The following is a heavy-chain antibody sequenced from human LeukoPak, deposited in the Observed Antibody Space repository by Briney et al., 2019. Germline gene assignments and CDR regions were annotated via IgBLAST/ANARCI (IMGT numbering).Heavy chain of an antibody. Sequence: ASVKVSCKASGYTFTGYYMHWVRQAPGQGFEWMGIINPSGGSTSYAQKFQGRVTMTRDMSTSTVYMELSSLGSEDTAVYYCARETGGGNSNFDYWGQGTLVTVSS. CDR2: INPSGGST. CDR1: GYTFTGYY. V-gene: IGHV1-46*01. D-gene: IGHD4-23*01. CDR3: ARETGGGNSNFDY. J-gene: IGHJ4*02.